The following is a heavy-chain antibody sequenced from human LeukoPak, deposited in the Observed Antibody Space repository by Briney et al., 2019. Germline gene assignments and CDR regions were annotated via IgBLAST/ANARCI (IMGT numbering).Heavy chain of an antibody. CDR2: IYHSGST. CDR1: GGSISSGGYY. J-gene: IGHJ4*02. D-gene: IGHD6-13*01. V-gene: IGHV4-30-2*01. CDR3: ARAEGFMAPELAAAGPLFDY. Sequence: PSETLSLTCTVSGGSISSGGYYWSWIRQPPGKGLEWIGYIYHSGSTYYNPSLKSRVTISVDRSKNQFSLKLSSVTAADTAVYYCARAEGFMAPELAAAGPLFDYWGQGTLVTVSS.